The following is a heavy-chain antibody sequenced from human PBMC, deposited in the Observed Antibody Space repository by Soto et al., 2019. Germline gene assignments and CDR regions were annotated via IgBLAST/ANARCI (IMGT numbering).Heavy chain of an antibody. V-gene: IGHV3-30-3*01. Sequence: LRLSCAASGFTFSSYAMHWVRQAPGKGLEWVAVISYDGSNKYYADSVKGRFTISRDNSKNTLYLQMNSLRAEDTAVYYCASLYSSSWYKYFQHWGQGTLVTVSS. CDR2: ISYDGSNK. CDR3: ASLYSSSWYKYFQH. J-gene: IGHJ1*01. D-gene: IGHD6-13*01. CDR1: GFTFSSYA.